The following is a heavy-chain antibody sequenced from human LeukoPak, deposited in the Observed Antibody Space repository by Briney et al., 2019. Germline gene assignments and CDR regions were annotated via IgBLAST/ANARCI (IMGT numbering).Heavy chain of an antibody. Sequence: SVKVSCKASGGTFSNFGISWVRQAPGQGLEWMGGIIPIFHTANYAQKFQGRVTITADESTSTAYMELSSLRSEDTAVYYCATRPKYYDSSGSRIADAFDIWGQGTMVTVSS. CDR3: ATRPKYYDSSGSRIADAFDI. J-gene: IGHJ3*02. V-gene: IGHV1-69*13. CDR1: GGTFSNFG. CDR2: IIPIFHTA. D-gene: IGHD3-22*01.